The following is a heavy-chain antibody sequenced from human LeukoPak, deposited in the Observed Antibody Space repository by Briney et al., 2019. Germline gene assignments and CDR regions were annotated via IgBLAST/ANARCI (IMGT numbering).Heavy chain of an antibody. J-gene: IGHJ6*02. CDR3: ARARIAAASYYYYGMDV. Sequence: GASVKVSCKASGYTFPSYGISWVRQAPGQGLEWMGWISAYNGNTNYAQKLQGRVTMTTDTSTSTAYMELRSLRSDDTAVYYCARARIAAASYYYYGMDVWGQGTTVTVSS. D-gene: IGHD6-13*01. V-gene: IGHV1-18*01. CDR2: ISAYNGNT. CDR1: GYTFPSYG.